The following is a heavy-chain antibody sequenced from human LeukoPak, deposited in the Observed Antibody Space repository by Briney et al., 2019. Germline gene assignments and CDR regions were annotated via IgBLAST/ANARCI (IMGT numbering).Heavy chain of an antibody. D-gene: IGHD6-13*01. V-gene: IGHV4-39*07. J-gene: IGHJ4*02. CDR3: ARAIRYSRHIPG. CDR1: GGSISSSSYY. CDR2: IYHSGST. Sequence: PSETLSLTCTVSGGSISSSSYYWGWIRQPPGKGLEWIGSIYHSGSTNYNPSLKSRVTISVDTSKNQSSLKLSSVTAADTAVYYCARAIRYSRHIPGWGQGTLVTVSS.